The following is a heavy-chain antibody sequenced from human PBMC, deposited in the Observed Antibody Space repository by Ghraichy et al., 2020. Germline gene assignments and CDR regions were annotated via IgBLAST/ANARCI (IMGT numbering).Heavy chain of an antibody. J-gene: IGHJ4*02. Sequence: ASVKVSCKASGYIFTSYYMHWVRQAPGQGLEWMGIINPSGGSTSYAQKFQGRVTMTRDTSTSTVYMELSSLRSEDTAVYYCARGARRFLEWLPRLINFDYWGQGTLVTVSS. V-gene: IGHV1-46*01. CDR2: INPSGGST. D-gene: IGHD3-3*01. CDR3: ARGARRFLEWLPRLINFDY. CDR1: GYIFTSYY.